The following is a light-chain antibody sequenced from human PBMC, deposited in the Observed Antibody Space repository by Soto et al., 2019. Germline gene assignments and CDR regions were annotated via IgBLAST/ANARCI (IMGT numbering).Light chain of an antibody. V-gene: IGLV2-8*01. J-gene: IGLJ3*02. Sequence: QSALTQPPSASGSPGQSVTISCTGTSSDVGAYKYVSWYQQYPGKAPNLMISEVTKRPSGVPDRFSGAKSGNTASLTVSGLQAEDEAEYYCTSYVGNDIWVFGGGTQLTVL. CDR1: SSDVGAYKY. CDR2: EVT. CDR3: TSYVGNDIWV.